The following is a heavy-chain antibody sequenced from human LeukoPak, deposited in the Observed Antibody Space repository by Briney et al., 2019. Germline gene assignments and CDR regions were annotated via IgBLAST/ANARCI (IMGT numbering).Heavy chain of an antibody. V-gene: IGHV4-38-2*01. CDR2: INHSGST. Sequence: PSETLSLTCAVSGYSISRGYYWGWIRQPPGKGLEWIGEINHSGSTNYNPSLKSRVTISVDTSNYRFSLKLSSVTAADTAMFYCARVASGYCSSTNCQKYYFDYWGQGTLVTVSS. D-gene: IGHD2-2*01. CDR1: GYSISRGYY. J-gene: IGHJ4*02. CDR3: ARVASGYCSSTNCQKYYFDY.